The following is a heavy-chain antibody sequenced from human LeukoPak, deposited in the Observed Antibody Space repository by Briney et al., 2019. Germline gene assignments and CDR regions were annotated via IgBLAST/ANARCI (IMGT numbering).Heavy chain of an antibody. CDR2: ISPNSGGT. Sequence: GASVKVSCXASGYTFTGYYVNWVRQAPGQGLEWMGWISPNSGGTNYAQKFQGRVTMSRDTSISTAYMELSRLRSDDTALYYCAIDRVIVGPSDGFDIWGQGTMVTVSS. V-gene: IGHV1-2*02. D-gene: IGHD3-22*01. CDR3: AIDRVIVGPSDGFDI. J-gene: IGHJ3*02. CDR1: GYTFTGYY.